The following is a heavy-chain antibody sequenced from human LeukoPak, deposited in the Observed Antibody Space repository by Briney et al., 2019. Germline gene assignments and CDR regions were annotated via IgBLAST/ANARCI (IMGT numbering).Heavy chain of an antibody. V-gene: IGHV4-34*01. CDR3: ARGRYSYGYTSDSGWFDP. CDR1: GGSFSGYY. D-gene: IGHD5-18*01. J-gene: IGHJ5*02. Sequence: SETLSLTCAVYGGSFSGYYWSWILQPPGKGLEWIGEINHSGSTNYNPSLKSRVTISLDTSKNQFSLKLSSVTAADTAVYYCARGRYSYGYTSDSGWFDPWGQGTLVTVSS. CDR2: INHSGST.